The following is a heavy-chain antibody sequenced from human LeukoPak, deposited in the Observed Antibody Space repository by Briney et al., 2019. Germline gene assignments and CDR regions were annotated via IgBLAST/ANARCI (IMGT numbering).Heavy chain of an antibody. CDR2: ISGNGGGT. D-gene: IGHD3-10*02. CDR3: AKDVRPGGGGMDV. V-gene: IGHV3-23*01. J-gene: IGHJ6*02. CDR1: GFAFSSYA. Sequence: GGSLRLSCAASGFAFSSYAMSWVRQAPGKGLEWVSGISGNGGGTYYADSVKGRFTISRDNSKNTLYLQMKSLRAEDTALYYCAKDVRPGGGGMDVWGQGTTVTVSS.